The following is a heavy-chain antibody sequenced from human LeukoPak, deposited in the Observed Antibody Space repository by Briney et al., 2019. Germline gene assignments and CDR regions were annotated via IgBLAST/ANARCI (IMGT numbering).Heavy chain of an antibody. CDR1: GGSFSGYY. CDR3: ARGRRGSGSYSDY. J-gene: IGHJ4*02. D-gene: IGHD3-10*01. V-gene: IGHV4-34*01. CDR2: INHSGST. Sequence: PSETLSLTCAVYGGSFSGYYWSWIRQPPRKGLEWIGEINHSGSTNYNPSLKSRVTISVDTSKNQFSLKLSSVTAADTAVYYCARGRRGSGSYSDYWGQGTLVTVSS.